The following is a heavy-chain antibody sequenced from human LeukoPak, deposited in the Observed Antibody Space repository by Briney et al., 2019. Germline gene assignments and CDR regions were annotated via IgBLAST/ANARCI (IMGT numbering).Heavy chain of an antibody. D-gene: IGHD6-19*01. CDR2: ISPYNGNT. Sequence: ASVKVSCKASGYTFTSYGISWVRQAPGQGLEWMGWISPYNGNTNYAQKLQGRVTMTTDTSTSTACMELRSLRSDGTAVYYCARGVVAGTLGADYWGQGTLVTVSS. J-gene: IGHJ4*02. CDR1: GYTFTSYG. CDR3: ARGVVAGTLGADY. V-gene: IGHV1-18*01.